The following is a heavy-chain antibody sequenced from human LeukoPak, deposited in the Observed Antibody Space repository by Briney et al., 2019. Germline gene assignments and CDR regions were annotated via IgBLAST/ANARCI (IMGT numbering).Heavy chain of an antibody. Sequence: SETLSLTCTVSGGSVSSGSYYWSWIRQPPGKGLEWIGYIYYSGSTNYNPSLKSRVTISVDTSKNQFSLKLSSVTAADTAVYSCANREYSYGYGYWGQGTLVTVSS. CDR3: ANREYSYGYGY. D-gene: IGHD5-18*01. J-gene: IGHJ4*02. CDR1: GGSVSSGSYY. CDR2: IYYSGST. V-gene: IGHV4-61*01.